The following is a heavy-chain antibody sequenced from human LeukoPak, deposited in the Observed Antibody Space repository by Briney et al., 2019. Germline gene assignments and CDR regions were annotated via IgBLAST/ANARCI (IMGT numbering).Heavy chain of an antibody. CDR2: ISSSSS. CDR3: ARVGRGYSYGY. CDR1: GFTFSSYS. V-gene: IGHV3-21*01. Sequence: GGSLRLSCAASGFTFSSYSMNWVRQAPGKGLEWVSSISSSSSYYADSVKGRFTISRDNAKNSLYLQMNSLRAEDTAVCYCARVGRGYSYGYWGQGTLVTVSS. J-gene: IGHJ4*02. D-gene: IGHD5-18*01.